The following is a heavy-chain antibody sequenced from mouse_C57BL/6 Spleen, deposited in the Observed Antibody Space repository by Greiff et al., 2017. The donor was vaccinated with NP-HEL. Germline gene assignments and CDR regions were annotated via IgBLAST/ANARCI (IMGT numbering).Heavy chain of an antibody. CDR1: GFNIKDDY. CDR3: TQPLYGSSLGY. CDR2: IDPENGDT. V-gene: IGHV14-4*01. J-gene: IGHJ2*01. D-gene: IGHD1-1*01. Sequence: EVKLQESGAELVRPGASVKLSCTASGFNIKDDYMHWVKQRPEQGLEWIGWIDPENGDTEYASKFQGKATITADTSSNTAYLQLSSLTSEDTAVYYCTQPLYGSSLGYWGQGTTLTVSS.